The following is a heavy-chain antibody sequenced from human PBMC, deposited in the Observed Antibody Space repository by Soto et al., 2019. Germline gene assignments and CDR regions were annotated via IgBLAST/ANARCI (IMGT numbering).Heavy chain of an antibody. CDR1: GDSICNFY. Sequence: LSLTCAISGDSICNFYWSWIRQPAGKGLESLGRLSASGRTNYSPSLQSRVTMSLDRSKNRFSLRLTSVSAADTAVYFCAGGMGRYFDLWGRGTLVTVFS. V-gene: IGHV4-4*07. CDR2: LSASGRT. D-gene: IGHD2-8*01. CDR3: AGGMGRYFDL. J-gene: IGHJ2*01.